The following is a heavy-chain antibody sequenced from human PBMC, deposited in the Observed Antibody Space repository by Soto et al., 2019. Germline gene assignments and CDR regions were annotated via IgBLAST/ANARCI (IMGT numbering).Heavy chain of an antibody. D-gene: IGHD1-1*01. CDR1: GGTFRSYT. Sequence: QVQLVQSGAAVKKPGSSVKVSCKASGGTFRSYTISWVRQAPGQGLEWMGRIIPILGIANYAQKFQGRVTITADKSTSTAYMELSSLRSEDTAVYYCARAGGPGWFDPWGQGTLVTVSS. V-gene: IGHV1-69*02. CDR2: IIPILGIA. J-gene: IGHJ5*02. CDR3: ARAGGPGWFDP.